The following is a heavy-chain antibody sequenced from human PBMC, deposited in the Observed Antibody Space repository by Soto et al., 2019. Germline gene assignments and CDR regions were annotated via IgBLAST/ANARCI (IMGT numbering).Heavy chain of an antibody. CDR2: IIPILGIA. V-gene: IGHV1-69*02. D-gene: IGHD3-9*01. Sequence: SVKVSCKASGGTFSSYTISWVRQAPGQGLEWMGRIIPILGIANYAQKFQGRVTITADKSTSTAYMELSSLRSEDTAVYYCARLGLNYDILTGYYLEYFQHWGQGTLVTVSS. J-gene: IGHJ1*01. CDR3: ARLGLNYDILTGYYLEYFQH. CDR1: GGTFSSYT.